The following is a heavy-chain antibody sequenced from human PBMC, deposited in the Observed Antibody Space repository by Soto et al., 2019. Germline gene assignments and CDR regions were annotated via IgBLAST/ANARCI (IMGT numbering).Heavy chain of an antibody. CDR3: AKDIGAVTRRGFDH. D-gene: IGHD4-17*01. V-gene: IGHV3-9*01. Sequence: EVQLVESGGGPVQPGMTLRLSCAASGFSCEDYGMHWVRQGPGKGLEWVAVIRWNSGSIGYAGSVKGRFTISRDNAKNSLYLQMSGLRPEDTALYHFAKDIGAVTRRGFDHWGQGTLVTVSS. J-gene: IGHJ4*02. CDR1: GFSCEDYG. CDR2: IRWNSGSI.